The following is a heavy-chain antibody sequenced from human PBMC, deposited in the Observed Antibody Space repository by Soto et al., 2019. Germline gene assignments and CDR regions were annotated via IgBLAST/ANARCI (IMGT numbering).Heavy chain of an antibody. CDR3: ARWFCNYAYFDP. D-gene: IGHD4-4*01. V-gene: IGHV1-2*02. J-gene: IGHJ5*01. Sequence: ASVKVSCKASGYTFTGYYMHWVRQAPGQGLEWMGWINPNSGGTNYAQKFQGRVTMTWDTSISTAYMELSRLRPDDTAVYYCARWFCNYAYFDPWGQGTMVTVSS. CDR2: INPNSGGT. CDR1: GYTFTGYY.